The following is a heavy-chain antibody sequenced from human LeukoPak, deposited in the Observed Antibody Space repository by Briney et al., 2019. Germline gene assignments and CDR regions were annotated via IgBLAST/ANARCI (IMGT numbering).Heavy chain of an antibody. Sequence: ASAKVSCKASGYTFTSYYMHWVRQAPGQGLEWMGIINPSGGSTSYAQKFQGRVTMTRDTSTSTVYMELSSLRSEDTAVYYCARGASSGYYYDYFDYWGQGTLVTVSS. V-gene: IGHV1-46*01. J-gene: IGHJ4*02. CDR1: GYTFTSYY. CDR2: INPSGGST. D-gene: IGHD3-22*01. CDR3: ARGASSGYYYDYFDY.